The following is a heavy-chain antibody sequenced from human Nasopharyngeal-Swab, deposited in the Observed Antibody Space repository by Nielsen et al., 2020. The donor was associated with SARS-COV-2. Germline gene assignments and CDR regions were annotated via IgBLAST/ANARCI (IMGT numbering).Heavy chain of an antibody. Sequence: VRQAPGKGLEWVSVIYSGGSTYYADSVKGRFTISRDNSKNTLYLQMSSLRAEDTAVYYCARLGSSSWYANWFDPWGQGTLVTVSS. J-gene: IGHJ5*02. CDR3: ARLGSSSWYANWFDP. D-gene: IGHD6-13*01. CDR2: IYSGGST. V-gene: IGHV3-53*01.